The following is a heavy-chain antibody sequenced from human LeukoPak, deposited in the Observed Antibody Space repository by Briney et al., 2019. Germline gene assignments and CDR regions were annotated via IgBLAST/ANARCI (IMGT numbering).Heavy chain of an antibody. D-gene: IGHD6-13*01. V-gene: IGHV3-33*01. CDR2: IWYDGSNK. CDR1: GFTFSSYG. CDR3: ARKSIAAAGFFDY. Sequence: PGGSLRLPCAASGFTFSSYGMHWVRQAPGKGLEWVAVIWYDGSNKYYADSVKGRFTISRDNSKNTLYLQMNSLRAEDTAVYYCARKSIAAAGFFDYWGQGTLVTVSS. J-gene: IGHJ4*02.